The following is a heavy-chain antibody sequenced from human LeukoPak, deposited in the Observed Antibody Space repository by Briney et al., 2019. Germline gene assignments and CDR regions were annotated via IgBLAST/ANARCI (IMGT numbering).Heavy chain of an antibody. CDR2: IYYSGST. J-gene: IGHJ2*01. D-gene: IGHD4-23*01. Sequence: SETLSLTCTVSGDSISSYFWSWIRQPPGKALEWIGHIYYSGSTNYNPSLRSRVTISVETSKNQFSLKLSSVTAADTAVYYCARAKGSTTTVITDWYFDLWGRGTLVTVSS. V-gene: IGHV4-59*01. CDR3: ARAKGSTTTVITDWYFDL. CDR1: GDSISSYF.